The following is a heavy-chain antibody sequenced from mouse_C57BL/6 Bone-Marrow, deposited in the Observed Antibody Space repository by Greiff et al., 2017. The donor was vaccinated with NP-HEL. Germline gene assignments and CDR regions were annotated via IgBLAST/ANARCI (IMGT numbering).Heavy chain of an antibody. V-gene: IGHV10-3*01. D-gene: IGHD1-1*01. Sequence: EVMLVESGGGLVQPKGSLKLSCAASGFTFNTYAMHWVRQAPGKGLEWVARIRSKSSNYATYYADSVKDRFTISRDDSQSMLYLQMNNLKTEDTAMYYCTRGGAYYGSSPYYAMDYWGQGTSVTVSS. J-gene: IGHJ4*01. CDR1: GFTFNTYA. CDR2: IRSKSSNYAT. CDR3: TRGGAYYGSSPYYAMDY.